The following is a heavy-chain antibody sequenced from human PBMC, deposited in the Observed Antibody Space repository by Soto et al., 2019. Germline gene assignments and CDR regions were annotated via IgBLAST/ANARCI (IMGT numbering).Heavy chain of an antibody. J-gene: IGHJ6*03. CDR1: GYTFTIYA. D-gene: IGHD1-1*01. V-gene: IGHV1-3*01. CDR3: AREGRPYYYYYYMDV. Sequence: ASVKVSCKASGYTFTIYAMHWVRQAPGQRLEWMGWINAGNGNTKYSQKFQGRVTITRDTSASTAYMELSSLRSEDTAVYYCAREGRPYYYYYYMDVWGKGTTVTVSS. CDR2: INAGNGNT.